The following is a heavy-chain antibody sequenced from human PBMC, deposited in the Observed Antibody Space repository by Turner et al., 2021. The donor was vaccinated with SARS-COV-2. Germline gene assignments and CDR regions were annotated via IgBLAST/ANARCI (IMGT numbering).Heavy chain of an antibody. V-gene: IGHV3-30-3*01. Sequence: QVQLVESGGGVVQPGRSLRLSCAASGFTFSSYAMHWVRQAPGKGLEWVALISYDGSNKYYADSVKGRFTISRDNSKNTLYLQMNSLRAEDTAVYYCARDRDEYYDSANWFDPWGQGTLVTVS. D-gene: IGHD3-22*01. CDR3: ARDRDEYYDSANWFDP. CDR2: ISYDGSNK. J-gene: IGHJ5*02. CDR1: GFTFSSYA.